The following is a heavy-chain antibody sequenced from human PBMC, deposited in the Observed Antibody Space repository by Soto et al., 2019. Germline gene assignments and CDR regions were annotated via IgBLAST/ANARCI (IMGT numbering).Heavy chain of an antibody. V-gene: IGHV4-61*08. CDR2: IYYSGGT. Sequence: SETLSLTCTVSGGSISSGGYYWSWIRQHPGKGLEWIGYIYYSGGTKYNPSLKSRVDMSLDMSKNQFSLRLSSVTAADTAVYYCARGQRFSDSFDPWGQGTLVTVSS. J-gene: IGHJ5*02. D-gene: IGHD3-3*01. CDR1: GGSISSGGYY. CDR3: ARGQRFSDSFDP.